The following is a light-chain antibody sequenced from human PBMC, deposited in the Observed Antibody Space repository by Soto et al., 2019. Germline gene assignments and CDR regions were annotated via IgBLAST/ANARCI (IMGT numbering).Light chain of an antibody. J-gene: IGKJ1*01. Sequence: DIHMTKSPSTLSGSVGDRVTITCRASQTISSWLAWYQQKPGKAPKLLIYKASTLKSGVPSRFSGSGSGTEFTLTISSLQPDDFATYYCQHYNSYSEAFGQGTKVDTK. CDR3: QHYNSYSEA. CDR1: QTISSW. CDR2: KAS. V-gene: IGKV1-5*03.